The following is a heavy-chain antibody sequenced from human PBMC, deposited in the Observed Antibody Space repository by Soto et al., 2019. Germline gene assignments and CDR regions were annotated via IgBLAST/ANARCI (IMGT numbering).Heavy chain of an antibody. J-gene: IGHJ4*02. CDR1: GFSLRTSEVG. Sequence: QITLTESGPTLVKPTQTLTLTCTFSGFSLRTSEVGVGSIRQPPGKALEWLALIYWDDDKRYSPSLKSRLTITKDTSKNQVVLTMTNMDPADTATYYCAHRFDWYYFNYWGQGTVVTVSS. D-gene: IGHD3-9*01. V-gene: IGHV2-5*02. CDR2: IYWDDDK. CDR3: AHRFDWYYFNY.